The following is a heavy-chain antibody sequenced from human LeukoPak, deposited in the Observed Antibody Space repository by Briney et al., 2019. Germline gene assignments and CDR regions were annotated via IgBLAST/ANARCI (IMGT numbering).Heavy chain of an antibody. V-gene: IGHV1-8*01. CDR1: GYTFTSYD. Sequence: GASVKVSCKASGYTFTSYDINWVRQATGQGLEWMGWMNPNSGNTGYAQKFQGRVTMTRNTSISTAHMELSSLRSEDTAVYYCARVSKRGQLWLLYWGQGTLVTVSS. CDR2: MNPNSGNT. J-gene: IGHJ4*02. D-gene: IGHD5-18*01. CDR3: ARVSKRGQLWLLY.